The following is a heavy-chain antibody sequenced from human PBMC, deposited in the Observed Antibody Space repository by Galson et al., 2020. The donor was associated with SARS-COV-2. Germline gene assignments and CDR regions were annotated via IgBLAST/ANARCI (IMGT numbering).Heavy chain of an antibody. CDR2: ISSSSSSTI. J-gene: IGHJ4*02. Sequence: GGSLRLSCAASGFTFSSYSMNWVRQAPGKGLEWVSYISSSSSSTIYYADSVKGRFTISRDNAKNSLYLQMNSLRAEDTAVYYCARGGSRVMTTVTYYFDYWGQGTLVTVSS. CDR3: ARGGSRVMTTVTYYFDY. CDR1: GFTFSSYS. D-gene: IGHD4-17*01. V-gene: IGHV3-48*04.